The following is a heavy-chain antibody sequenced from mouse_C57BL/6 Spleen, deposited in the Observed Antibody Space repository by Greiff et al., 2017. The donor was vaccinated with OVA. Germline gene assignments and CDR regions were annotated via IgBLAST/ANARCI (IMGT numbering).Heavy chain of an antibody. J-gene: IGHJ2*01. CDR3: ARSGGNWYYFDY. D-gene: IGHD2-1*01. Sequence: QVQLKQSGPELVKPGASVKISCKASGYAFSSSWMNWVKQRPGKGLEWIGRIYPGDGDTNYNGKFKGKATLTADKSSSTAYMQLSSLTSEDSAVYFCARSGGNWYYFDYWGQGTTLTVSS. CDR2: IYPGDGDT. V-gene: IGHV1-82*01. CDR1: GYAFSSSW.